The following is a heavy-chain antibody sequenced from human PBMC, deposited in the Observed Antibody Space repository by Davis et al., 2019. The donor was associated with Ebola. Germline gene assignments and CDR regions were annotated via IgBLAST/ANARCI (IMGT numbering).Heavy chain of an antibody. Sequence: PGESLKISCKGSGYSFTSYWIGWVRQMPGKGLEWMGRIDPSDSYTNYSPSFQGHVTISADKSISTAYLQWSSLKASDTAMYYCARYVGATPDYWGQGTLVTVSS. CDR1: GYSFTSYW. CDR3: ARYVGATPDY. J-gene: IGHJ4*02. CDR2: IDPSDSYT. D-gene: IGHD1-26*01. V-gene: IGHV5-10-1*01.